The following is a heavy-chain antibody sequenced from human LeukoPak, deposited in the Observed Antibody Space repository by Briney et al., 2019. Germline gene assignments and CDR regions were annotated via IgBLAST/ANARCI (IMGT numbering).Heavy chain of an antibody. J-gene: IGHJ4*02. D-gene: IGHD4-17*01. CDR1: GGSINNYY. CDR3: ARGGDYGDLRYFDY. CDR2: IYYRAST. Sequence: NASETLSLTCTVSGGSINNYYWSWVGQPPGKGLEWVGYIYYRASTNYNPSLKSRVTFSVATSKTQFSLKLNSVTAADTAVYYCARGGDYGDLRYFDYWGQGTLVTVSS. V-gene: IGHV4-59*01.